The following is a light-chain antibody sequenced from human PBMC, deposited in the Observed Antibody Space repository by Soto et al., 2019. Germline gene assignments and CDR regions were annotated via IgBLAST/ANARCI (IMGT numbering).Light chain of an antibody. V-gene: IGKV1-5*01. CDR3: QQYNSYSWT. Sequence: IQMTQSPSSLSASVGDRVTITCRASQSISSWLAWYQQKPGEAPKLLIYDASSLESGVPSRVSGSGSGTEFTLTISSLQPDDFATYYCQQYNSYSWTFGQGTKVDIK. CDR2: DAS. CDR1: QSISSW. J-gene: IGKJ1*01.